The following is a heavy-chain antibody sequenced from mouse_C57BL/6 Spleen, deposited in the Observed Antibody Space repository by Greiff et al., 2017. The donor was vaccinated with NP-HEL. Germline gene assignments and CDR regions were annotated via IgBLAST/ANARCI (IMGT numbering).Heavy chain of an antibody. J-gene: IGHJ4*01. D-gene: IGHD1-1*01. V-gene: IGHV1-69*01. CDR1: GYTFTSYW. CDR2: IDPSDSYT. Sequence: QVQLQQPGAELVMPGASVKLSCKASGYTFTSYWMHWVKQRPGQGLEWIGEIDPSDSYTNYNQKFKGKSTLTVDKSSSTAYMQLSSLTSEDSAVYYCARDYGSSPYYAMDYWGQRTSVTVSS. CDR3: ARDYGSSPYYAMDY.